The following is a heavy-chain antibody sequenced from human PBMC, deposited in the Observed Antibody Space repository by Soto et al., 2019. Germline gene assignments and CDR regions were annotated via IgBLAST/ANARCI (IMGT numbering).Heavy chain of an antibody. Sequence: LRLSCAASGFTFNTYAMTWVRQTPGKGLEWVSFITTRGARTYYADPVRGRFTISTDSSRNTLYLQMNSLRPDDTAVYFCARYRSDGSASFDSWGQGTRVP. CDR3: ARYRSDGSASFDS. J-gene: IGHJ4*02. V-gene: IGHV3-23*01. CDR2: ITTRGART. CDR1: GFTFNTYA. D-gene: IGHD3-9*01.